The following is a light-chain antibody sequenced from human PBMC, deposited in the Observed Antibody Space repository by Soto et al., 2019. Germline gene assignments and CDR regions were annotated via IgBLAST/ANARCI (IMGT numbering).Light chain of an antibody. Sequence: QSVLTQPASVSGSPGQSITISCTGTSRDVGGYNYVSWYQQHPGKAPKLMIYEVSNRPSGVSNRFSGSKSGNTASLTISGLQAEDEADYYCSSYTSSSTPYVFXTGTKVTVL. V-gene: IGLV2-14*01. CDR3: SSYTSSSTPYV. J-gene: IGLJ1*01. CDR2: EVS. CDR1: SRDVGGYNY.